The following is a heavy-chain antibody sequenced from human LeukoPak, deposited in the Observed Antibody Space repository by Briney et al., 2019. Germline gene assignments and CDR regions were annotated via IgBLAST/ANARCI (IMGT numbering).Heavy chain of an antibody. V-gene: IGHV3-23*01. CDR3: ARDSSSSWFPLYYYYYGMDV. D-gene: IGHD6-13*01. J-gene: IGHJ6*02. CDR1: GFTFINYA. Sequence: QTGGSLRLSCAASGFTFINYAMSWVRQVPGKGPEWVSGISGSGHDTFYADSVKGRFTISRDNSKNTLYLQMNSLRAEDTAVYYCARDSSSSWFPLYYYYYGMDVWGQGTTVTVSS. CDR2: ISGSGHDT.